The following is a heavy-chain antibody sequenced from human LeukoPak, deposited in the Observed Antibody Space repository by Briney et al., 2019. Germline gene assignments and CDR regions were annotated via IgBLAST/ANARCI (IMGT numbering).Heavy chain of an antibody. CDR1: GGSISRYY. J-gene: IGHJ5*02. D-gene: IGHD3-10*01. CDR2: IFSSGST. CDR3: ARDLRSDAGWFDP. V-gene: IGHV4-4*07. Sequence: KPSETLSLTCTVPGGSISRYYWSWIRQPAGKGLEWIGRIFSSGSTNYNPSLKTRVTMSVDTSKNQFSLKLSSVTAADTAVYYCARDLRSDAGWFDPWGQGTLVTVSS.